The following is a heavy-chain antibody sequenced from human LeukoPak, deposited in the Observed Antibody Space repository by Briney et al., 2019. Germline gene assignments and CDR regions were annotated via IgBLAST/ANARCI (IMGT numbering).Heavy chain of an antibody. V-gene: IGHV4-39*01. Sequence: TSENLSLTCSVSGDSIDTKIYYWAWIRHPPGKGLEWIGSVYYSGSTDYNPSVKSRVTISIDTSKNHFSLNLSSVTAADTAVYCCARQGDYYDSSGGNWFDPWGQGTLVTVSS. CDR2: VYYSGST. CDR1: GDSIDTKIYY. CDR3: ARQGDYYDSSGGNWFDP. J-gene: IGHJ5*02. D-gene: IGHD3-22*01.